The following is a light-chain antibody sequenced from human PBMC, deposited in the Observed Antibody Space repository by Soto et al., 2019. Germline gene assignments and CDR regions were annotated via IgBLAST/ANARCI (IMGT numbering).Light chain of an antibody. CDR1: HSVSSSY. CDR3: QQYGYSFWT. Sequence: ELVLTQSPGTRSLSPGERATLSCRVGHSVSSSYLEWYQQKPGQAPRLIIYSASSRETGIPEMFSGSGAGAEYTRTISSLEPEDSEMDYCQQYGYSFWTFGQGTKVDIK. CDR2: SAS. V-gene: IGKV3-20*01. J-gene: IGKJ1*01.